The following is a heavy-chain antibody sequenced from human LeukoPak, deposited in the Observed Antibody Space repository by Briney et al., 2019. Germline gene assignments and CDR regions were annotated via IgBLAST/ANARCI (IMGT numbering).Heavy chain of an antibody. CDR3: AKEGPLGGTYYCD. CDR1: GFTFSTYG. V-gene: IGHV3-48*01. J-gene: IGHJ4*02. CDR2: ISSNSYTI. Sequence: PGGSLRLSCAASGFTFSTYGMNWVRQAPGKGLEWVSYISSNSYTIYYAESVKGRFTISRDNARNSLYLQMNSLRVEDTAVYHCAKEGPLGGTYYCDWGQGTRVTVSS. D-gene: IGHD1-26*01.